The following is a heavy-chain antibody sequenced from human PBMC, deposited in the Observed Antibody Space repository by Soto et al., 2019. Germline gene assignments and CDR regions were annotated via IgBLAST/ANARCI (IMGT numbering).Heavy chain of an antibody. D-gene: IGHD5-18*01. CDR1: GGSISGDH. V-gene: IGHV4-59*01. CDR2: MYNSGST. J-gene: IGHJ4*02. Sequence: SETLSLTCSVSGGSISGDHWSWVRQPPGKGLEWIGYMYNSGSTNNNPSLKSRVTISLDTSKNQVSLKLSSVTAADTAVYYCESGKQLDRFDYWGQGNQVTVSS. CDR3: ESGKQLDRFDY.